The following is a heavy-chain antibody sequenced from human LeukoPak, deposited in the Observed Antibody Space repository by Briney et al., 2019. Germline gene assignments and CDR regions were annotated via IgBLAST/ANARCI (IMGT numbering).Heavy chain of an antibody. D-gene: IGHD2-21*02. CDR2: IYPGDSDT. V-gene: IGHV5-51*01. CDR1: GYSFTSYW. CDR3: ARPRVVVTAFDAFDV. J-gene: IGHJ3*01. Sequence: GESLKISCKGSGYSFTSYWIGWVRQMPGKGLEWMGIIYPGDSDTRYSPSFQGQVTISADKSISTAYLQWSSLKASDTAMYYCARPRVVVTAFDAFDVWGQGTMVTVSS.